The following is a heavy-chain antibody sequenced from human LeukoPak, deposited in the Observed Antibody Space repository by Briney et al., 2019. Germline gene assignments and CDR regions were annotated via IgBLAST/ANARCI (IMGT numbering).Heavy chain of an antibody. V-gene: IGHV1-46*01. Sequence: ASVKVSCKAFGYTFTSNYMHWVRQAPGQGPEWMGVINPSDGSTTYAQKFQGRVTMTRDMSTSTVSMELYSLRSDDTAVYYCARDLATYYDSSGDDYWGQGTLVTVSS. CDR2: INPSDGST. CDR3: ARDLATYYDSSGDDY. D-gene: IGHD3-22*01. J-gene: IGHJ4*02. CDR1: GYTFTSNY.